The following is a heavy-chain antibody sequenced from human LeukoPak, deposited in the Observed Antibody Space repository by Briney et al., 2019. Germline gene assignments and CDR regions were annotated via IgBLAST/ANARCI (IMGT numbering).Heavy chain of an antibody. J-gene: IGHJ4*02. Sequence: ASVKVSCKASGYTFTSYAMNWVRQAPGQGLEWMGWINTNTGNPTYAQGFTGRFVFSLDTSVSTAYQQISSLKAEDTAVYYCARGQLLNYYDSSGNFDYWGQGTLVTVSS. D-gene: IGHD3-22*01. CDR2: INTNTGNP. CDR1: GYTFTSYA. V-gene: IGHV7-4-1*02. CDR3: ARGQLLNYYDSSGNFDY.